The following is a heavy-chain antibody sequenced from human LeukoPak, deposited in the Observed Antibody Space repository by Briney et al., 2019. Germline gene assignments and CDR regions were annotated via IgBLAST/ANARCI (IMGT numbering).Heavy chain of an antibody. CDR2: INAGNGNT. V-gene: IGHV1-3*01. D-gene: IGHD1-26*01. CDR1: GYTFTSYA. CDR3: ARSSGSYSSRTLDY. J-gene: IGHJ4*02. Sequence: GASVKVSCKASGYTFTSYAMHWVRQAPGQRLEWMGWINAGNGNTKYSQKFQGRATITRDTSASTAYMELSSLRSEDTAVYYCARSSGSYSSRTLDYWGQGTLVTVSS.